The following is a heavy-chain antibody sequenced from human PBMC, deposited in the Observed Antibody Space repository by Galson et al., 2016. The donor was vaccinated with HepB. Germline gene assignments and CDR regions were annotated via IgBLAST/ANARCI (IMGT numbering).Heavy chain of an antibody. CDR3: ARHSPPGARRLPGLGEFYLHHVDS. CDR1: GASINSGHYY. Sequence: SETLSLTCTVSGASINSGHYYWGWIRQPPGRALEWIGSMFYSGNTYYNPSLRSRVTISVDTSPNQFSLKLRSVTAADTAVYYCARHSPPGARRLPGLGEFYLHHVDSWGQGTLATVSS. CDR2: MFYSGNT. V-gene: IGHV4-39*01. J-gene: IGHJ4*02. D-gene: IGHD3-16*01.